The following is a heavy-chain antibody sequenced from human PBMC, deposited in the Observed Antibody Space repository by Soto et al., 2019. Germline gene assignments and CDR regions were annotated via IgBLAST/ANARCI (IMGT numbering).Heavy chain of an antibody. CDR3: ARGPRSCSYTSCYTIDY. D-gene: IGHD2-2*02. J-gene: IGHJ4*02. Sequence: QVQLVESGGGVVQPGRSLRLTCAVSGFTFNSHAMHWVRQAPGKGLEWVAVISYGGANNYYADSVKGRFTISRDNSQNTLFLQMNSLRHEDTAVYYCARGPRSCSYTSCYTIDYWGQGTLVTVSS. CDR2: ISYGGANN. CDR1: GFTFNSHA. V-gene: IGHV3-30*03.